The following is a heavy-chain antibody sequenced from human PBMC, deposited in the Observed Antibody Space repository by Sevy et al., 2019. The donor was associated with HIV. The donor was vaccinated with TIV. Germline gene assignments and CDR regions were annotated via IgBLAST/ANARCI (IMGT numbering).Heavy chain of an antibody. D-gene: IGHD3-9*01. CDR2: INPSGGST. CDR1: GYTFTSYY. J-gene: IGHJ5*02. V-gene: IGHV1-46*03. CDR3: ASASHSVLRYCDWLSPFDP. Sequence: ASVKVSCKASGYTFTSYYMHWVRQAPGQGLEWMGIINPSGGSTSYAQKFQGRVTMTSDTSNGTVYMELSSLRSEDTAVYYCASASHSVLRYCDWLSPFDPWGQGTLVTVSS.